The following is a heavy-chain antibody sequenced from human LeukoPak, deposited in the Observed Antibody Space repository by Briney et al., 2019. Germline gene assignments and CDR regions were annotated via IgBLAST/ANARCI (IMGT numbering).Heavy chain of an antibody. CDR3: ARARYETRIWPKSRYDYYYYMDV. Sequence: ASVKVSCKASGYTFTSYTIHWVRQAPGQRLEWMGWINAGNGNRKYSQEFQDRVTITRGTSASTAYMELSSLRSEDMAVYYCARARYETRIWPKSRYDYYYYMDVWGKGITVTVSS. CDR1: GYTFTSYT. V-gene: IGHV1-3*03. D-gene: IGHD3-3*01. CDR2: INAGNGNR. J-gene: IGHJ6*03.